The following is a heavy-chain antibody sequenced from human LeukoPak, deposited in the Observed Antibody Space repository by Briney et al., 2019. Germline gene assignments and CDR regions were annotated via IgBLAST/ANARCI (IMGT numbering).Heavy chain of an antibody. Sequence: GGSLRLSCAASGFTFSTYGMHWDRQAPGKGLEWVAVIWYDGSNKYCADSVKGRFTISRDNSKNTLYLQMNSLRAEDTAVYYCARGIESRYYFDYWGQGTLVTVSS. J-gene: IGHJ4*02. D-gene: IGHD2-15*01. V-gene: IGHV3-33*08. CDR3: ARGIESRYYFDY. CDR1: GFTFSTYG. CDR2: IWYDGSNK.